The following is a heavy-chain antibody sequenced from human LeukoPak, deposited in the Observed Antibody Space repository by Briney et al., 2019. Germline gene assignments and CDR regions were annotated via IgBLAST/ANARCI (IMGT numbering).Heavy chain of an antibody. J-gene: IGHJ3*02. D-gene: IGHD3-16*01. CDR2: INPSGGST. Sequence: GASVKVSCKASGYIFSNYGISWVRQAPGQGLEWMGIINPSGGSTSYAQKFQGRVTMTRDTSTSTVYMELSSLRSEDTAVYYCARDSSPTYDYGAKIGDAFDIWGQGTMVTVSS. CDR1: GYIFSNYG. V-gene: IGHV1-46*01. CDR3: ARDSSPTYDYGAKIGDAFDI.